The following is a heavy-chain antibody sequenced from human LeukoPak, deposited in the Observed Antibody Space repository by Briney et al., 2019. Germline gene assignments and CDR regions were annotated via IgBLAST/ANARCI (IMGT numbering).Heavy chain of an antibody. CDR2: ISSSGSTI. Sequence: PGGSLRLSCAASGFTFSSYAMSWVRQAPGKGLEWVSYISSSGSTIYYAGSVKGRFTISRDNAKNSLYLQMNSLRAEDTAVYYCAREKQASFDYWGQGTLVTVSS. CDR3: AREKQASFDY. V-gene: IGHV3-48*04. CDR1: GFTFSSYA. J-gene: IGHJ4*02.